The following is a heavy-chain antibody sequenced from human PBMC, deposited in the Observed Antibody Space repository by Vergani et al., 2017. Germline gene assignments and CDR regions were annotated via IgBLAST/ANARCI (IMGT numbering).Heavy chain of an antibody. J-gene: IGHJ4*02. V-gene: IGHV1-2*02. CDR3: ARDQGGYSYGSNDY. CDR2: IVPNNGGT. D-gene: IGHD5-18*01. Sequence: QVQLVQSGPEVKKPGASVRVSCKASGYTFNVFYIHWMRQAPGQGPEWMGWIVPNNGGTNYAQKFQGRVTITADESTSTAYMELSSLRSEDTAVYYCARDQGGYSYGSNDYWGQGTLVTVSS. CDR1: GYTFNVFY.